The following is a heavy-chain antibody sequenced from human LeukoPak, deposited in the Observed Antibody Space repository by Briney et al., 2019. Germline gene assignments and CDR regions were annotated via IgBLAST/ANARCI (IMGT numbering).Heavy chain of an antibody. D-gene: IGHD2-15*01. V-gene: IGHV4-59*12. CDR3: ARDRVYCSGGSCLRGGYYYGMDV. Sequence: SETLSLTCTVSGASLSGYYWTWIRQPPGKGLEWIGYNSYSRSTNYNPSLKSRVTISVDTSKNQFSLKLSSVTAADTAVYYCARDRVYCSGGSCLRGGYYYGMDVWGQGTTVTVSS. J-gene: IGHJ6*02. CDR1: GASLSGYY. CDR2: NSYSRST.